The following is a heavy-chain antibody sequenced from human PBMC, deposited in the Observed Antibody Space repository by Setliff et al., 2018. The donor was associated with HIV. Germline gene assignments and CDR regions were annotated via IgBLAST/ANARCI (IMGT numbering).Heavy chain of an antibody. CDR1: GGTFSRYT. D-gene: IGHD5-12*01. J-gene: IGHJ3*02. CDR2: LIPFFGTA. V-gene: IGHV1-69*05. CDR3: ATGKNSGYDSDAFDI. Sequence: SVKVSCKASGGTFSRYTIAWVRQAPGQGLDWVGGLIPFFGTANYAQKFQGRVTIATDEYASTAYMELSSLTSEDTAVYYCATGKNSGYDSDAFDIWGQGTMVTVSS.